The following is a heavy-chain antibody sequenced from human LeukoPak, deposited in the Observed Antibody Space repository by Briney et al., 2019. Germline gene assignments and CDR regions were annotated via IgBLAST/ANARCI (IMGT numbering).Heavy chain of an antibody. CDR3: AQGSYDFWSGFHYYMDV. CDR2: IKQDGSEK. Sequence: GGSLRLSCAASGFTFSSYWMSWVRQAPGKGLEWVANIKQDGSEKYYVDSVKGRFTISRDNAKNSLYLQMNSLRAEDTAVYYCAQGSYDFWSGFHYYMDVWGKGTTVTVSS. J-gene: IGHJ6*03. V-gene: IGHV3-7*01. CDR1: GFTFSSYW. D-gene: IGHD3-3*01.